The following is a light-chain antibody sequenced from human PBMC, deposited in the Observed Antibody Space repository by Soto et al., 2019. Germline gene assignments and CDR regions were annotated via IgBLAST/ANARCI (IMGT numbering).Light chain of an antibody. Sequence: AIQMTQSPSSLSASVGERVTITCRASQGIRNDLGWYQQKPGKAPKLLIYAASSLQSGVPSRFSGSGSGTDFTLTISSLQPEDCATYYCLQDYNYPRTFGQGTKLEIK. CDR3: LQDYNYPRT. V-gene: IGKV1-6*01. CDR1: QGIRND. J-gene: IGKJ2*01. CDR2: AAS.